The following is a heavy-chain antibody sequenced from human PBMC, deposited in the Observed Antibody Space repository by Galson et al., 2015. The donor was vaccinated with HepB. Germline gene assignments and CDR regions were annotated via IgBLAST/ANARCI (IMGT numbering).Heavy chain of an antibody. CDR2: ISYDGSNK. Sequence: SLRLSCAASGFTFSSYAMHWVRQAPGKGLEWVAVISYDGSNKYYADSVKGRFTISRDNSKNTLYLQMNSLRAEDTAVYYCAKGPENGGYGAAFYWGQGTLVTVSS. J-gene: IGHJ4*02. CDR3: AKGPENGGYGAAFY. CDR1: GFTFSSYA. D-gene: IGHD5-12*01. V-gene: IGHV3-30-3*01.